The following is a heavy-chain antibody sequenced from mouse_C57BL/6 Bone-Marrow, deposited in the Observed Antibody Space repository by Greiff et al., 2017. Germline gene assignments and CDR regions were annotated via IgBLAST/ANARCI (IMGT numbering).Heavy chain of an antibody. J-gene: IGHJ2*01. CDR2: IYPGSGST. D-gene: IGHD2-3*01. CDR3: ARFYDGYYPYYFDY. Sequence: QVQLQQPGAELVKPGASVKMSCKASGYTFTSYWITWVKQGPGQGLEWIGDIYPGSGSTNYNEKFKSKATLTVDTSSSTAYMQLSSLTSEDSAVYYCARFYDGYYPYYFDYWGQGTTLTVSS. CDR1: GYTFTSYW. V-gene: IGHV1-55*01.